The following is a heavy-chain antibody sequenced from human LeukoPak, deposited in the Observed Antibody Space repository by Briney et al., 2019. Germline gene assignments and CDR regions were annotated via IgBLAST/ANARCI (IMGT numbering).Heavy chain of an antibody. Sequence: SETLSLTCSVSGGSIRSTTYYWGWIRQPPGKGLEWIGSIYYSGNTYYSPSLMSRVTISVDTSKNQFSLNLSSVTAADTAVYSCARAPHFFDTSGSRYYFDYWGQGALVTVSS. CDR1: GGSIRSTTYY. J-gene: IGHJ4*02. D-gene: IGHD3-22*01. V-gene: IGHV4-39*07. CDR2: IYYSGNT. CDR3: ARAPHFFDTSGSRYYFDY.